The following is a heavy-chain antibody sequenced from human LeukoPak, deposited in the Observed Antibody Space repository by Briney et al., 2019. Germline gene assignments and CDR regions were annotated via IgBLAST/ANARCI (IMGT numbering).Heavy chain of an antibody. V-gene: IGHV5-51*01. CDR1: GYSFTNYW. CDR3: ARQTTVDIVAYTDY. Sequence: GESLKISCKASGYSFTNYWIGWVRLMPAKGLEWMGILYPSDSDTRYSTSFQGQVTISADKSISTAYLQWSSLKASDTAIYYCARQTTVDIVAYTDYWGQGTLVTVSS. J-gene: IGHJ4*02. D-gene: IGHD5-12*01. CDR2: LYPSDSDT.